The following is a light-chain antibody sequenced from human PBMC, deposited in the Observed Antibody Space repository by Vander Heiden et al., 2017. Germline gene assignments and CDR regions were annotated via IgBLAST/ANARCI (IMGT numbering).Light chain of an antibody. CDR1: QSISSW. CDR3: QQYNSYPYT. J-gene: IGKJ2*01. V-gene: IGKV1-5*03. Sequence: DIQMTQSPSTLSAFVGDRVTITFRASQSISSWLAWYQQTPGKAPKLLIFKASNLQSGVPSRFSGRGSGTDFTLTISSLQPDDFATYYCQQYNSYPYTFGQGTKLEI. CDR2: KAS.